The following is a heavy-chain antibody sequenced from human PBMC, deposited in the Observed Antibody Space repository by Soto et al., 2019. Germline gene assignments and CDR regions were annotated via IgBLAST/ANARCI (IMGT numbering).Heavy chain of an antibody. CDR3: AKLPPMVRGVTNPKTYYFDY. CDR1: GFTFSSYA. CDR2: ISGSGGST. V-gene: IGHV3-23*01. D-gene: IGHD3-10*01. Sequence: PGGSLRLSCAASGFTFSSYAMSWVRQAPGKGLEWVSAISGSGGSTYYADSVKGRFTISRDNSKNTLYLQMNSLRAEDTAVYYCAKLPPMVRGVTNPKTYYFDYWGQGTLVTVSS. J-gene: IGHJ4*02.